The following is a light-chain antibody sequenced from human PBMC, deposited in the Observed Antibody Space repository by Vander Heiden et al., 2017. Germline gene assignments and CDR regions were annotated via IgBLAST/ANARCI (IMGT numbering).Light chain of an antibody. CDR3: QKYNSAPWT. CDR2: AAS. J-gene: IGKJ1*01. V-gene: IGKV1-27*01. Sequence: DIQMTQSPSSLSASVGERVTITCRASQSIRNYLAWYQQKPGKVPKLLIYAASTLPSGVPARFSGSGSGTDFTLTISSLQSEDVATYYCQKYNSAPWTFGQGTKVEIK. CDR1: QSIRNY.